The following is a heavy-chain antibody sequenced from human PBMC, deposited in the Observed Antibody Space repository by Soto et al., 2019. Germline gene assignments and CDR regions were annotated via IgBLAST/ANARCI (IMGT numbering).Heavy chain of an antibody. D-gene: IGHD3-9*01. Sequence: QVQLVQSGAEVKKPGASVKVSCKASGYTFTSYGISWVRQAPGQGLEWMGWISAYNGNTNYAQKLQGRVTMTTDTSTSTAYMGLRSLRSDATAVYYCARGGGARLRYFDWFPYYYYGMDVWGQGTTVTVSS. CDR1: GYTFTSYG. CDR2: ISAYNGNT. J-gene: IGHJ6*02. V-gene: IGHV1-18*04. CDR3: ARGGGARLRYFDWFPYYYYGMDV.